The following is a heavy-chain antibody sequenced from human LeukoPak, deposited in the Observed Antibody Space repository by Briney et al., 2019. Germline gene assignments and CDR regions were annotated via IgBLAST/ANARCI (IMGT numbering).Heavy chain of an antibody. J-gene: IGHJ6*03. CDR3: ARGTYGYYMDV. CDR2: SYRSGST. Sequence: SETLSLTCSGSNYSISNSHYWGRLRQPPGKGLEWIGSSYRSGSTFYNPSLKSRVTISLDTSKNPFSLQLSSVTAADTAVYFCARGTYGYYMDVWGKGTTVTVSS. CDR1: NYSISNSHY. D-gene: IGHD4-17*01. V-gene: IGHV4-38-2*02.